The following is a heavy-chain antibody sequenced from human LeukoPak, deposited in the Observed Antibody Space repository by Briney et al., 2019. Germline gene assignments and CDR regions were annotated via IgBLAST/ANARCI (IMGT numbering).Heavy chain of an antibody. CDR1: GFTFSSYW. V-gene: IGHV3-74*01. J-gene: IGHJ6*02. CDR3: AREDRPYYDFWSGYNYGMDV. D-gene: IGHD3-3*01. Sequence: GGSLRLSCAASGFTFSSYWMHWVRQAPGKGLVWVSRINSDGSSTSYADSVKGRFTISRDNAKNTLYLQMNSLRAEDTAVYYCAREDRPYYDFWSGYNYGMDVWGQGTTVTVSS. CDR2: INSDGSST.